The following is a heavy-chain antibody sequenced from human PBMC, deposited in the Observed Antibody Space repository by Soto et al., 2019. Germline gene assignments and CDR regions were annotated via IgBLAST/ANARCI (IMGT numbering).Heavy chain of an antibody. D-gene: IGHD2-15*01. CDR3: ATWLGYCSGGSCYSGVFWVPDAFDI. Sequence: EVQLLESGGGLVQPGGSLRLSCAASGFTFSSYAMSWVRQAPGKGLEWVSAISGSGGSTYYADSVKGRFTISRDNSKNTLYLQMNSLRAEDTAVYYCATWLGYCSGGSCYSGVFWVPDAFDIWGQGTMVTVSS. V-gene: IGHV3-23*01. CDR1: GFTFSSYA. CDR2: ISGSGGST. J-gene: IGHJ3*02.